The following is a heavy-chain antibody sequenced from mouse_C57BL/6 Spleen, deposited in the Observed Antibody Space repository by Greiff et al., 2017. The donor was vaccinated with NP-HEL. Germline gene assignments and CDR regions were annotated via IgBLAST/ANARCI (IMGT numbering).Heavy chain of an antibody. CDR2: IYPRSGNT. V-gene: IGHV1-81*01. D-gene: IGHD1-1*01. J-gene: IGHJ3*01. Sequence: VQRVESGAELARPGASVKLSCKASGYTFTSYGISWVKQRTGQGLEWIGEIYPRSGNTYYNEKFKGKATLTADKSSSTAYMELRSLTSEDSAVYFCARRGTYGSSPWGQGTLVTVSA. CDR3: ARRGTYGSSP. CDR1: GYTFTSYG.